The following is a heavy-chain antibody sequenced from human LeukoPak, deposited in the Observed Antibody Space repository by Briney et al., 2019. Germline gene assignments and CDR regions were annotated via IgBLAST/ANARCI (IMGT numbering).Heavy chain of an antibody. J-gene: IGHJ3*02. V-gene: IGHV1-24*01. CDR3: ATGMYYDSSGSHDAFDI. CDR1: GYTLTELS. Sequence: ASVKVSCKVSGYTLTELSMHWVRQAPGKGLEWMGGFDPEDGETIYAQKFQGRVTMTGDTSTDTAYMELSSLRSEDTAVYYCATGMYYDSSGSHDAFDIWGQGTMVTVSS. D-gene: IGHD3-22*01. CDR2: FDPEDGET.